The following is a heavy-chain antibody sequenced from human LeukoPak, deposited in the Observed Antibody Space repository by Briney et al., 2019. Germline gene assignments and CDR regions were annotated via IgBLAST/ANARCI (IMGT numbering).Heavy chain of an antibody. D-gene: IGHD5-24*01. V-gene: IGHV4-39*07. CDR3: ASEGTRDGYNFDWVSYYFDY. CDR2: IYYSGST. J-gene: IGHJ4*02. CDR1: GSSISSSSYY. Sequence: PLETLSLTCTVSGSSISSSSYYWGWIRQPPGKGLEWIGSIYYSGSTYYNPSLKSRVTISVDTSKNQFSLKLSSVTAADTAVYYCASEGTRDGYNFDWVSYYFDYWGQGTLVTVSS.